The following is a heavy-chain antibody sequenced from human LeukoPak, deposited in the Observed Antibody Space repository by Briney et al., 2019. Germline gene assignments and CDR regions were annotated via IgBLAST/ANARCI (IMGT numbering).Heavy chain of an antibody. D-gene: IGHD2-21*02. Sequence: SETLSLTCTVSGDSISSYYWSWIRQPPGKGLEWIGYIYYSGSTNYNPSLKSRVTISVDTSKNQFSLKLSSVTAADTAVYYCARQIVVVTAIPHDAFDIWGQGTMVTVSS. CDR1: GDSISSYY. CDR2: IYYSGST. J-gene: IGHJ3*02. V-gene: IGHV4-59*08. CDR3: ARQIVVVTAIPHDAFDI.